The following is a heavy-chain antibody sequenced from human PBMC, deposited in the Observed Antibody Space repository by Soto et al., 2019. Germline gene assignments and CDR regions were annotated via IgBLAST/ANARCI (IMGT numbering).Heavy chain of an antibody. Sequence: QVQLVQSGAEVKKPGSSVKVSCKASGGTFSSYAISWVRQAPGQGLEWMGGIIPIFGTANYAEKFQGRVTITADEATSTAYMERSSLRSEGTAVYYWAGVGGGWGLLRMSYFDYWGQGTLVTVCS. CDR3: AGVGGGWGLLRMSYFDY. D-gene: IGHD1-26*01. CDR1: GGTFSSYA. J-gene: IGHJ4*02. CDR2: IIPIFGTA. V-gene: IGHV1-69*12.